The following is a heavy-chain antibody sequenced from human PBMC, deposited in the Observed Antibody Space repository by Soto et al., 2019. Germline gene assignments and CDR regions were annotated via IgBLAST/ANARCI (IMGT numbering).Heavy chain of an antibody. Sequence: QVQLQESGSRLVKASQTLSLNCAVSGDSISSGGYSWSWIRQPPGKGLEWIGYIYHSGSASYNPSLKSRVTISVDGSKNHFSLQLTSVTAADTAVYYCARGRLLPAVNFDYWGQGALVTVSS. CDR1: GDSISSGGYS. D-gene: IGHD2-2*01. J-gene: IGHJ4*02. V-gene: IGHV4-30-2*01. CDR2: IYHSGSA. CDR3: ARGRLLPAVNFDY.